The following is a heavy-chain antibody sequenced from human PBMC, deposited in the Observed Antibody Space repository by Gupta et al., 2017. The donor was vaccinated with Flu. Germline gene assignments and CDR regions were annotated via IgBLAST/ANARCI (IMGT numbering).Heavy chain of an antibody. V-gene: IGHV1-2*02. Sequence: QGPLLPSGAEGKTPGASVRVSGTTAGFTFTDYHIHCLRQAPGQGLEWVGSINVNSGGADYAEKFRGRVTMTRDTSISTSHLEVTRLKADDSAVYFCARPAVPNTSGWFVFDSWGQGTLVVVSS. CDR2: INVNSGGA. J-gene: IGHJ4*02. CDR1: GFTFTDYH. D-gene: IGHD6-19*01. CDR3: ARPAVPNTSGWFVFDS.